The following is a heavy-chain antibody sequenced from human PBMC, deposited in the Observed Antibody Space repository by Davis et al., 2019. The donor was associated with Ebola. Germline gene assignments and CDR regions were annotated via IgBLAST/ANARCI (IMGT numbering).Heavy chain of an antibody. CDR1: VGSVSSDASY. CDR2: IYYTGST. CDR3: AKGLWSGNIGRVADV. Sequence: PSETLSLTCTVSVGSVSSDASYWTWIRQPPGKGLQWIGYIYYTGSTNYNPSLKSRVTISVDTSKNQFSLKLSSVTAEDTAVYCCAKGLWSGNIGRVADVWGPGTTVIVSS. V-gene: IGHV4-61*08. D-gene: IGHD3-3*01. J-gene: IGHJ6*02.